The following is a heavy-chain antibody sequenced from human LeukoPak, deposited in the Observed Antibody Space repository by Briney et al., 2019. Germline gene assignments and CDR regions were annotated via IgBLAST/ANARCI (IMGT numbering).Heavy chain of an antibody. V-gene: IGHV3-23*01. CDR1: GFTLSSFA. CDR2: ISGRTTST. J-gene: IGHJ4*02. CDR3: AKDGYCSGGSCYEVFDY. D-gene: IGHD2-15*01. Sequence: GGSLRLSCAASGFTLSSFAMTGVRQAPGKGLEWVSAISGRTTSTYYADSVKGRFTISRDNSKNTLYLHMNSLRGEDTAVYYCAKDGYCSGGSCYEVFDYWGQGTLVTVSS.